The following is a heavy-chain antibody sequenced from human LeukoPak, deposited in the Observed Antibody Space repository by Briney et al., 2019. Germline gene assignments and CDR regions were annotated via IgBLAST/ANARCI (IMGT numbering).Heavy chain of an antibody. D-gene: IGHD4-23*01. Sequence: GASGKVSCKASGYTFTSYGISWVRQAPGQGLEGRGWISAYNGNTNYAQKLQGRVTMTTDTSTSTAYMGLRSLRSDDTAVYYCARDFYGGKGSVDYWGQGTLVTVSS. V-gene: IGHV1-18*01. CDR2: ISAYNGNT. J-gene: IGHJ4*02. CDR1: GYTFTSYG. CDR3: ARDFYGGKGSVDY.